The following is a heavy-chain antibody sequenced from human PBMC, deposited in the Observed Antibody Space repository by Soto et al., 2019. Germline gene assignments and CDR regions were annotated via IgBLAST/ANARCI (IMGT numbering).Heavy chain of an antibody. V-gene: IGHV5-10-1*01. D-gene: IGHD6-13*01. CDR2: IDPSDSYT. CDR3: ARRGMSSGTSDYYYYYGMDV. J-gene: IGHJ6*02. CDR1: GYSFTSYW. Sequence: GESLKISCKCSGYSFTSYWISWVRQMPGKGLEWMGRIDPSDSYTNYSPSFQGHVTISADKSISTAYLQWSSLKASDTAMYYCARRGMSSGTSDYYYYYGMDVWGQGTTVTVSS.